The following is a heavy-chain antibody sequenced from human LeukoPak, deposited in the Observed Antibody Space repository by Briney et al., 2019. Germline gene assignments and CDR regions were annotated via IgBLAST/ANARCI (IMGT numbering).Heavy chain of an antibody. J-gene: IGHJ4*02. CDR3: AKGGQSGRYFVLDS. D-gene: IGHD1-26*01. V-gene: IGHV3-23*01. Sequence: PGGSLRLSCAASGFTFTTYAMNWVRQAPGKGLEWVSGISDSGDNTYYADSVKGRFTISRDNSKNTLYLQMNSLRADDTAVYYCAKGGQSGRYFVLDSWGQGFLVTVSS. CDR2: ISDSGDNT. CDR1: GFTFTTYA.